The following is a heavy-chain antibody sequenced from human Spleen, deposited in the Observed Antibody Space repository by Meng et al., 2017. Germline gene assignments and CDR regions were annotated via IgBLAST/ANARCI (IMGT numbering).Heavy chain of an antibody. D-gene: IGHD2-2*01. Sequence: ASVKVSCKASGYTFTSYDINWVRQATGQGLEWMGWMNTNTGNPTYAQGFTGRLVFSLDTSVSTAYLQLSGLKADDTAVYYCTRDGYSDCSSTSCFDYWGQGSPVTVSS. J-gene: IGHJ4*02. CDR3: TRDGYSDCSSTSCFDY. CDR2: MNTNTGNP. V-gene: IGHV7-4-1*02. CDR1: GYTFTSYD.